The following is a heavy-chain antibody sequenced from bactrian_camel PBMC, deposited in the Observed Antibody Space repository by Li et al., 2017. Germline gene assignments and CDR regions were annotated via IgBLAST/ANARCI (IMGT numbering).Heavy chain of an antibody. V-gene: IGHV3S63*01. Sequence: QVQLVESGGGSVQAGGSLRLSCAASGYYANFAMAWFRQAPGKERQGVAMISINTGATAYADSVKGRFTISRDNAKNAVSLQMNSLKTEDTAVYYCAAKNSVVVVTATWVFDYWGQGTQVTVS. CDR2: ISINTGAT. CDR1: GYYANFA. D-gene: IGHD2*01. CDR3: AAKNSVVVVTATWVFDY. J-gene: IGHJ4*01.